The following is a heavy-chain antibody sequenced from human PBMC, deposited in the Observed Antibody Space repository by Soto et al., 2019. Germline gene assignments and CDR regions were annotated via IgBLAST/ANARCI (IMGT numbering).Heavy chain of an antibody. V-gene: IGHV1-58*01. CDR3: AAALHDYGDYVGFYFDY. J-gene: IGHJ4*02. D-gene: IGHD4-17*01. Sequence: QMPLVQSGPEVKKPGTSVKVSCKASGFNFTSSAVQWVRQARGQRLELIGWIVVGSCNTNYAQKFQERVTITRDMSTSTAYMELSSLKSEDTAVYYCAAALHDYGDYVGFYFDYWGQGTLVTVSS. CDR2: IVVGSCNT. CDR1: GFNFTSSA.